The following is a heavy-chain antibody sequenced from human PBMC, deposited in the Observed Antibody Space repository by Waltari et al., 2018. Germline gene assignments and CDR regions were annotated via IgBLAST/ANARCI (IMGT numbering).Heavy chain of an antibody. D-gene: IGHD3-22*01. CDR3: ARIYDSSGYYRGYYYGMDV. CDR2: ISAYNGNT. J-gene: IGHJ6*02. V-gene: IGHV1-18*01. CDR1: GYTFTSYG. Sequence: QVQLVQSGAEVKKPGATVKVSCKASGYTFTSYGISWVRQAPGQGLEWMGWISAYNGNTNYAQKLQGRVTMTTDTSTSTAYMELRSLRSDDTAVYYCARIYDSSGYYRGYYYGMDVWGQGTTVTVSS.